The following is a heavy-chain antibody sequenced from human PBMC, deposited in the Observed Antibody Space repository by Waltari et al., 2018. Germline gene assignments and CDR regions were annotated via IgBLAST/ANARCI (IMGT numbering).Heavy chain of an antibody. CDR1: GFTFSSYA. CDR2: ISYDGSNK. Sequence: QVQLVESGGGVVQPGRSLRLSCAAAGFTFSSYAMHWVRQAPGKGLEWVAVISYDGSNKYYADSVKGRFTISRDNSKNTLYLQMNSLRAEDTAVYYCARQRWQQLARGLDYWGQGTLVTVSS. J-gene: IGHJ4*02. V-gene: IGHV3-30-3*01. CDR3: ARQRWQQLARGLDY. D-gene: IGHD6-13*01.